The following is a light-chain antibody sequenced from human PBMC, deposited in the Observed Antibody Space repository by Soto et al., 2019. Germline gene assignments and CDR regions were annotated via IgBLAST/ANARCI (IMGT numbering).Light chain of an antibody. J-gene: IGKJ1*01. CDR1: QSISSW. Sequence: DIQITQSPSTLSASVGDRVTVTCRASQSISSWLAWYQQKPGKAPKLLIYKASTLESGVPSRFSGSGSGTEFTLTISSLQPDDFATYYCQQYHSYPGTFGQGTKVEIK. CDR3: QQYHSYPGT. V-gene: IGKV1-5*03. CDR2: KAS.